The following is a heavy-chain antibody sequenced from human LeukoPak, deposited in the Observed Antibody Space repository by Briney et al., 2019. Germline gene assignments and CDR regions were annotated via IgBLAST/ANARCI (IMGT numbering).Heavy chain of an antibody. D-gene: IGHD5-18*01. J-gene: IGHJ4*02. Sequence: KASETLSLTCTVSGGSISSSSYYWGWIRQPPGKGLEWIGSIYYSGSTYYNPSLKSRVTISVDTSKNQFSLKLSSVTTADTAVYYCASHRGYSYGYSYWGQGTLVTVSS. CDR1: GGSISSSSYY. V-gene: IGHV4-39*01. CDR2: IYYSGST. CDR3: ASHRGYSYGYSY.